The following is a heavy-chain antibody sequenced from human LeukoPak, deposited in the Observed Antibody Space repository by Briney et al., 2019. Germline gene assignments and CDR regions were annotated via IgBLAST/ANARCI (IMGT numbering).Heavy chain of an antibody. CDR2: IDGEGTRT. CDR1: GFAFSTYW. CDR3: AGSPNCGGDCS. J-gene: IGHJ5*02. Sequence: GGSLRLSCAPSGFAFSTYWMHWVRQAPGKGLVWVSRIDGEGTRTTYADSVKGRFTISRDNAKNTLYVQMNSLRVEDTAVYYCAGSPNCGGDCSWGQGTLVTVSS. V-gene: IGHV3-74*01. D-gene: IGHD2-21*02.